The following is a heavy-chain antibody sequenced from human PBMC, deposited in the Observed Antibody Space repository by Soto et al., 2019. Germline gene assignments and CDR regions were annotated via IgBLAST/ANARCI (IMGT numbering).Heavy chain of an antibody. CDR1: GGTFSSYA. CDR2: IIPIFGTA. D-gene: IGHD2-2*01. CDR3: ANSLGYCISTSCPNWFDP. V-gene: IGHV1-69*12. J-gene: IGHJ5*02. Sequence: QVQLVQSGAEVKKPGSSVKVSCKASGGTFSSYAISWVRQAPGQGLEWMGGIIPIFGTANYAQKFQGRVTITADESTSTAYMELSSLRSDDTAVYYCANSLGYCISTSCPNWFDPWGQGTLVTVSS.